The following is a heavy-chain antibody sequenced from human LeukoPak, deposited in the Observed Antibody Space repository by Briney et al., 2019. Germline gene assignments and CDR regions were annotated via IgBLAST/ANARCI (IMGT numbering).Heavy chain of an antibody. CDR2: IWYDGSNK. V-gene: IGHV3-33*01. CDR1: GFTFSSYG. J-gene: IGHJ4*02. CDR3: ARPYYYDSSGYSPFDY. Sequence: PGGSLRLSCAASGFTFSSYGMHWVRQAPGKGLEWVAVIWYDGSNKYYADSVKGRFTISRDNSKNTLYLQMNSLRAEDTAVYYCARPYYYDSSGYSPFDYWGQGTLVTVSS. D-gene: IGHD3-22*01.